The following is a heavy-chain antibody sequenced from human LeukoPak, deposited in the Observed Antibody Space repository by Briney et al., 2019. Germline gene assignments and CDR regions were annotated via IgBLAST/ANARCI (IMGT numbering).Heavy chain of an antibody. CDR3: TRDLGVDTTMIFFDY. CDR1: GYTFTSFG. V-gene: IGHV1-18*01. Sequence: ASVKVSCKASGYTFTSFGISWVRQAPGQGLEWMGWISAYNGNTNYAQKFQGRVTMTTDTSTSTAYMQIRSLRSDDTAVYYCTRDLGVDTTMIFFDYWGQGSLVTVSS. J-gene: IGHJ4*02. D-gene: IGHD5-18*01. CDR2: ISAYNGNT.